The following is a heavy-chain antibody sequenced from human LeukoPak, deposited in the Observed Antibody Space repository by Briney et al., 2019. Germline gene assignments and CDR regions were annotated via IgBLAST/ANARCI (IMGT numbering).Heavy chain of an antibody. Sequence: ASVKVSCKPSGYTFIDYYVHWIRQAPGQGLEWMGRINPSTGGTDFAQKFQGKVSMTWDTSISTAYMELSRLGSDDTAVYYCATLGEDKTDTPFDYWGQGTLVTVSS. CDR2: INPSTGGT. V-gene: IGHV1-2*06. J-gene: IGHJ4*02. D-gene: IGHD3-16*01. CDR3: ATLGEDKTDTPFDY. CDR1: GYTFIDYY.